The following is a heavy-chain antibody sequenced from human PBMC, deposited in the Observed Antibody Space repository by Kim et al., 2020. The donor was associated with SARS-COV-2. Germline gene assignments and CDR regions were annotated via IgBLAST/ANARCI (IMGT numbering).Heavy chain of an antibody. CDR1: GYTFTGHY. Sequence: ASVKVSCKASGYTFTGHYIHWVRQAPGQGLEWMGWINCNSGDTNYAQKYQGRVTMTRDTSISTAYMELSILRSDDTAVYYCARETGLRLGRLCDYWGQGTLVTFSS. V-gene: IGHV1-2*02. J-gene: IGHJ4*02. CDR3: ARETGLRLGRLCDY. CDR2: INCNSGDT. D-gene: IGHD3-16*01.